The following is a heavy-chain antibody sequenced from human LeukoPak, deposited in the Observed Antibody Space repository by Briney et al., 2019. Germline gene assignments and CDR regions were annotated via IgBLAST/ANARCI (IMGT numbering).Heavy chain of an antibody. D-gene: IGHD3-10*01. J-gene: IGHJ5*02. CDR1: GYTLTELS. Sequence: GASVKVSCKVSGYTLTELSMHWVRQAPGKGLEWVGGFDPEDGETIYAQEFEGRVTMTEDASTDTAYMELSSLRSEDTAVYYCATLGYWGSGSYYTAWFDPWGQGTLVTVSS. CDR3: ATLGYWGSGSYYTAWFDP. CDR2: FDPEDGET. V-gene: IGHV1-24*01.